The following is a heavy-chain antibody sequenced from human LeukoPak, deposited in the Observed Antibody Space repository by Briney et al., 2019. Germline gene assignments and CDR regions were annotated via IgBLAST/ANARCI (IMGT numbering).Heavy chain of an antibody. CDR3: AGERGEEYSSGWYKTNYFYN. J-gene: IGHJ4*02. CDR1: GGSFSGYY. V-gene: IGHV4-34*01. CDR2: GDYSGGT. D-gene: IGHD6-19*01. Sequence: SETLSLTCAVYGGSFSGYYWSWIRQPPGKGLEWIASGDYSGGTYYNPSLESRVAISADMSKNQISLKLTSVTGADTAVYYCAGERGEEYSSGWYKTNYFYNWGQGIRVTVSS.